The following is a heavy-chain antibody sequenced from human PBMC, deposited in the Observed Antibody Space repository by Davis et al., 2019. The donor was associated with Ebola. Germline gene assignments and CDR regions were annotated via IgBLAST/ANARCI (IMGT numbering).Heavy chain of an antibody. V-gene: IGHV1-46*01. CDR1: GYTLTSYY. J-gene: IGHJ4*02. Sequence: ASVTVSCMASGYTLTSYYMHWVRQAPGQGLEWMGIINPSGGSISYAQKFQGRVTMTRDTSTSTVYMELSSLRSEDTAVYYCAISGADILTGYYNDYWGQGTLVTVSS. D-gene: IGHD3-9*01. CDR3: AISGADILTGYYNDY. CDR2: INPSGGSI.